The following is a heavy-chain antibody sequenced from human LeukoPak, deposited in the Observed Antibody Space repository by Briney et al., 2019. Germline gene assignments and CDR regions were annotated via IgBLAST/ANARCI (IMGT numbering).Heavy chain of an antibody. CDR1: GGSISSYY. Sequence: PSETLSLTCTVSGGSISSYYWSWIRQPPGKGLEWLGYIYYSGSTNYNPSLKSRVTISVDTSKNQFSLKLSSVTAADTAVYYCARWGLVGGYSYGFDYWGQGTLVTVSS. CDR2: IYYSGST. CDR3: ARWGLVGGYSYGFDY. D-gene: IGHD5-18*01. J-gene: IGHJ4*02. V-gene: IGHV4-59*01.